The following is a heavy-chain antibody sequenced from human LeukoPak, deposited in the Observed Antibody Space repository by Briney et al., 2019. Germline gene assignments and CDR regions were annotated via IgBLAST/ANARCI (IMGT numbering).Heavy chain of an antibody. V-gene: IGHV4-59*08. CDR3: ERRSLGLWSSIDY. CDR2: IYYSGST. D-gene: IGHD5-18*01. CDR1: GGSISSYY. J-gene: IGHJ4*02. Sequence: SETLSLTRTVSGGSISSYYWSWIRQPPGKGLEWIGYIYYSGSTNYNPSLKSRVTISVDTSKNQFSLKLSSVTAADTAVYYCERRSLGLWSSIDYWGQGTLVTVSS.